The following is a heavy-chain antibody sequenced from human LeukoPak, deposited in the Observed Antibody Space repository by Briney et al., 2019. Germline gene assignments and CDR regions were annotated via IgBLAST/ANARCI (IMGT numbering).Heavy chain of an antibody. V-gene: IGHV4-59*01. Sequence: SETLSLTCTVSGGSISAYYWSWIRQPPGKGLEWIGFMYYSGETDYNPSLKSRLTISVDSSKNQFSLRLSSVTAADTAVYFCARGAAGTGAADYWGQGTLVTVSS. CDR3: ARGAAGTGAADY. CDR1: GGSISAYY. J-gene: IGHJ4*02. D-gene: IGHD6-13*01. CDR2: MYYSGET.